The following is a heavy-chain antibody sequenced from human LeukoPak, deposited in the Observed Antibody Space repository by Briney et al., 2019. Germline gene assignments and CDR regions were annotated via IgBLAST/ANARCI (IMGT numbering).Heavy chain of an antibody. CDR2: IYPGDYDT. CDR3: ARGAAGTTPDYYYFGLDV. Sequence: GESLKISCKGSGYRFTDYWIGWVRQMSGKGLEWMGIIYPGDYDTRYSPFFQGQVTISADKSINTSHLQWSSLKASDSAMYYCARGAAGTTPDYYYFGLDVWGQGTTVRVSS. J-gene: IGHJ6*02. V-gene: IGHV5-51*01. CDR1: GYRFTDYW. D-gene: IGHD1-7*01.